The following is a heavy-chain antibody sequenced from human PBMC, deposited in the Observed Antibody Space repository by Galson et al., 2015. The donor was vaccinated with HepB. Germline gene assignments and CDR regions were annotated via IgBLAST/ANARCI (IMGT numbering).Heavy chain of an antibody. D-gene: IGHD5-24*01. V-gene: IGHV3-48*04. CDR3: AGGDGYNPEVSSDY. Sequence: SLRLSCAASGFTFSSYSMNWVRQAPGKGLEWVSYISSSSSTIYYADSVKGRFTISRDNAKNSLYLQMNSLRAEDTAVDYCAGGDGYNPEVSSDYWGQGTLVTVSS. J-gene: IGHJ4*02. CDR2: ISSSSSTI. CDR1: GFTFSSYS.